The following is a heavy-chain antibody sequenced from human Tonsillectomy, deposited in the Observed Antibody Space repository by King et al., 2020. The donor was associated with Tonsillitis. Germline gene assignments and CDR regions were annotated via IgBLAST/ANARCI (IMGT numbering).Heavy chain of an antibody. V-gene: IGHV3-49*04. CDR2: IRSKVYGGTT. CDR1: GFTFGDYA. CDR3: AREGNYYDSSGYPNNCFDP. D-gene: IGHD3-22*01. J-gene: IGHJ5*02. Sequence: VQLVESGGGLVQPGRSLRLSCTASGFTFGDYAMSWVRQAPGKGLEWVGFIRSKVYGGTTEYAASVKGRFTISRDDSKSIAYLQKNSLKTEDTAVYYCAREGNYYDSSGYPNNCFDPWGQGTLVTVSS.